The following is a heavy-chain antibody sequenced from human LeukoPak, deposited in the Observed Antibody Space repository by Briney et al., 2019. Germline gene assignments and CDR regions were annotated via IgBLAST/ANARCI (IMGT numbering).Heavy chain of an antibody. CDR2: ISSSSSYI. Sequence: GGSLRLSCAASGFTFSSYSMNWVRQAPGKGLEWVSSISSSSSYIYYADSVKGRFTISRDNAKNSLYLQMNSLRAEDTAVYYCARKRREYYDSSGYRTAAFDIWGQGTMVTVS. CDR1: GFTFSSYS. J-gene: IGHJ3*02. CDR3: ARKRREYYDSSGYRTAAFDI. V-gene: IGHV3-21*01. D-gene: IGHD3-22*01.